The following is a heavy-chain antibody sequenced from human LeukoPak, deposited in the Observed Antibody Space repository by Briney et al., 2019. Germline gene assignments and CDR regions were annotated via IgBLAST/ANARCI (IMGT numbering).Heavy chain of an antibody. V-gene: IGHV1-2*02. Sequence: ASVKVSCKASGYTFSGYYMHWVRQAPGQGLEWMGWINPNSGGTNYAQKFQGRVTMTRDTSISTAYMELNRLTSDDTAVYYCARGPYELDSSGYYYVRYFDFWGQGTLVSVSS. CDR3: ARGPYELDSSGYYYVRYFDF. D-gene: IGHD3-22*01. CDR1: GYTFSGYY. J-gene: IGHJ4*02. CDR2: INPNSGGT.